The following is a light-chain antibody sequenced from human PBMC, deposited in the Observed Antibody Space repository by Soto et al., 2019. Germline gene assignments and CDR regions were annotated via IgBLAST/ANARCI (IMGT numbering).Light chain of an antibody. Sequence: LTQPASVSGSPGQSITISCTGTSKDVGAYDYVSWYQQHPDKAPKLMIYEFSNRPSGFFNRFSGSKSVNTATLTFSGLQAEDEADYYCSSYTSSSTRVFGTGTKVTVL. CDR3: SSYTSSSTRV. J-gene: IGLJ1*01. CDR2: EFS. CDR1: SKDVGAYDY. V-gene: IGLV2-14*03.